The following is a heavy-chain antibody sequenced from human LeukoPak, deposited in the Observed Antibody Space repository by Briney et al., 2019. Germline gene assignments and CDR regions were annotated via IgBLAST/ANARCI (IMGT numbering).Heavy chain of an antibody. CDR3: ARDSGLVTLFIYYYYMDV. CDR1: GFTFSSYW. D-gene: IGHD3-10*01. V-gene: IGHV3-7*01. Sequence: PGGPLRLSCAASGFTFSSYWMSWVRQAPGKGLEWVANIKQDGSEKYYVDSVKGRFTISRDNAKNSLYLQMNSLRAEDTAVYYCARDSGLVTLFIYYYYMDVWGKGTTVTVSS. CDR2: IKQDGSEK. J-gene: IGHJ6*03.